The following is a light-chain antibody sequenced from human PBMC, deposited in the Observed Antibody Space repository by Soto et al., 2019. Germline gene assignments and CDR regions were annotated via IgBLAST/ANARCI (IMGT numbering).Light chain of an antibody. V-gene: IGKV3-11*01. Sequence: IVLTQSPGTLSLSPGERTTLSCRASQSISRYLAWYQQKPGQAPRLLIYDASNRATGIPARFSGSGSGTDFTLTISSLEPEDFAVYYCQQRSNWPTFGQGTKVDIK. CDR3: QQRSNWPT. CDR1: QSISRY. J-gene: IGKJ1*01. CDR2: DAS.